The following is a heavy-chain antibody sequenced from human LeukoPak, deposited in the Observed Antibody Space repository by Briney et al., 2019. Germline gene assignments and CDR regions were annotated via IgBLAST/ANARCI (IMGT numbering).Heavy chain of an antibody. V-gene: IGHV4-34*01. CDR1: GGSFSGYY. Sequence: SETLSLTCAVYGGSFSGYYWSWIRQPPGKGLEWIGEINHSGSTNYNPSPKSRVTISVDTSKNQFSLKLSSVTAADTAVYYCARHVPESGSYDGMDVWGQGTTVTVSS. J-gene: IGHJ6*02. D-gene: IGHD3-10*01. CDR3: ARHVPESGSYDGMDV. CDR2: INHSGST.